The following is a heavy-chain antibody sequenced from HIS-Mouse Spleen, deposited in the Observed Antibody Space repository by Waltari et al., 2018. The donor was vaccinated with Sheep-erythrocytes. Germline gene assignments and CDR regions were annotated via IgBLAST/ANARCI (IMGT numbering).Heavy chain of an antibody. CDR2: IIPTLGTA. CDR1: GGTFSSYA. D-gene: IGHD3-10*01. CDR3: ARDSVRRDHFDY. Sequence: QVQLVQSGAEVKKPGSSVKVSCKASGGTFSSYAISWVRQAPGQGLEWMGGIIPTLGTANHAQKFQGRVTSTADESTGTAYMELSSLRSEDTAVYYCARDSVRRDHFDYWGQGTLVTVSS. V-gene: IGHV1-69*01. J-gene: IGHJ4*02.